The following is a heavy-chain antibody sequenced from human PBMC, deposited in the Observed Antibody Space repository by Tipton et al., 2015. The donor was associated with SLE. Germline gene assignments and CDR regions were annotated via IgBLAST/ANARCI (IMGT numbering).Heavy chain of an antibody. D-gene: IGHD5-12*01. CDR1: GFTFGDYP. V-gene: IGHV3-23*03. CDR3: AKARDIVATRSYYYYGMDV. Sequence: SLRLSCSASGFTFGDYPMSWVRQAPGKGLEWVSVIYSGGSTYYADSVKGRFTISRENSKNTLYLQMNSLRAEDTAVYYCAKARDIVATRSYYYYGMDVWGQGTTVTVSS. J-gene: IGHJ6*02. CDR2: IYSGGST.